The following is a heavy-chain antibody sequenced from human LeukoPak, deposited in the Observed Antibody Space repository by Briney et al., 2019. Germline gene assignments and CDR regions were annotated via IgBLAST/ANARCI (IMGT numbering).Heavy chain of an antibody. CDR3: AKDLPLRGVVPAGLFDY. V-gene: IGHV3-30*02. J-gene: IGHJ4*02. CDR1: GVTFSSYG. Sequence: GGSLTLSCAASGVTFSSYGMHWVRQAPGKGLEWGAFIRNDGSNKYYADSVKGRFTISRDNSKNTLYLQMNSLRAEDTAVYYCAKDLPLRGVVPAGLFDYWGQGTLVTVSS. D-gene: IGHD2-2*01. CDR2: IRNDGSNK.